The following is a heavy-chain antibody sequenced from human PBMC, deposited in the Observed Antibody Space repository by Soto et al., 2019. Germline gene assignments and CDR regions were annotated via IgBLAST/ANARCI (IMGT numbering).Heavy chain of an antibody. CDR2: ISYTGST. V-gene: IGHV4-59*08. CDR3: ASGLRSSGWYDY. D-gene: IGHD6-19*01. Sequence: PSETLSLTCTVSGGSISSNYCSWILQPPGKGLEWIGYISYTGSTTYNSSLKSRVTISVDTSKNQFSLKLSSVTAADTAVYYCASGLRSSGWYDYWGPGTLVTVSS. J-gene: IGHJ4*02. CDR1: GGSISSNY.